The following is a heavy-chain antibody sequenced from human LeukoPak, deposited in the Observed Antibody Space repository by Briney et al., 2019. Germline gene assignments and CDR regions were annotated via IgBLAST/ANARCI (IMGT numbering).Heavy chain of an antibody. CDR2: ISHDGSNK. CDR1: GFTFSSYG. J-gene: IGHJ3*02. Sequence: GRSLRLSCAASGFTFSSYGMHWVRQAPGKGLEWVAVISHDGSNKYYAKNTLYLQMNSLRAEDTAVYYCAKEGGSSWAPDAFDIWGQGTMVTVSS. D-gene: IGHD6-13*01. V-gene: IGHV3-30*18. CDR3: AKEGGSSWAPDAFDI.